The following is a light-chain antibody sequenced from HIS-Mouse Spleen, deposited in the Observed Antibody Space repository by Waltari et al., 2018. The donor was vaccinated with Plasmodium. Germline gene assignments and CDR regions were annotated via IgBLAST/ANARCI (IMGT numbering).Light chain of an antibody. CDR3: YSTDSSGNHRV. Sequence: SYELTQQPSVSVSPGQTARITCSGDPLPKQNTYWYQQKSGQAPVLVIYEDSKRPYGIPERFSGSSSGTMATLTISGAQVEDEADYYCYSTDSSGNHRVFGGGTKLTVL. V-gene: IGLV3-10*01. J-gene: IGLJ3*02. CDR2: EDS. CDR1: PLPKQN.